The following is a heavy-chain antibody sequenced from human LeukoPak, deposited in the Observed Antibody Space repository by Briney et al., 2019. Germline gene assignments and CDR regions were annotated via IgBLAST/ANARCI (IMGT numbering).Heavy chain of an antibody. Sequence: GRSLRLSCAASGFTFSSYAMHWVRQAPGKGLEWVAVISYDGSNKYYADSVKGRFTISRDNSKNTLYLQMNSLRAEDTAVYYCAKGASGVVVPAALDYWGQGTLVTVSS. CDR3: AKGASGVVVPAALDY. D-gene: IGHD2-2*01. CDR2: ISYDGSNK. V-gene: IGHV3-30-3*01. CDR1: GFTFSSYA. J-gene: IGHJ4*02.